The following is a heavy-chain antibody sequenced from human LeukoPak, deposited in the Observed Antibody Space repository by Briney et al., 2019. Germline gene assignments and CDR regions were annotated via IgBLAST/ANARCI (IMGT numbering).Heavy chain of an antibody. CDR2: IGADNGNT. D-gene: IGHD3-3*01. CDR3: ARIIRGRYVDY. J-gene: IGHJ4*02. CDR1: GYTFSDFG. Sequence: ASVKVSCKASGYTFSDFGITWVRQAPGQGLEWMGWIGADNGNTNYAQKLQGRVTMTTGTSTSTAYMGLRSLRSDDTAVYYCARIIRGRYVDYWGQGTLVIVSS. V-gene: IGHV1-18*01.